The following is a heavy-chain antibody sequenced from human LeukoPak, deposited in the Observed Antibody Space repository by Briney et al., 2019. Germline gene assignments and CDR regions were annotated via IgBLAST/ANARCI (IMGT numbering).Heavy chain of an antibody. J-gene: IGHJ4*02. CDR3: ARRHVEYSSSSDPYYFDY. Sequence: SETLSLTCTVSGGSISSGSYYWSWIRQPAGKGLEWIGRIYTSGSTNYNPSLKSRVTISVDTSKNQFSLKLSSVTAADTAVYYCARRHVEYSSSSDPYYFDYWGQGTLVTVSS. CDR2: IYTSGST. CDR1: GGSISSGSYY. D-gene: IGHD6-6*01. V-gene: IGHV4-61*02.